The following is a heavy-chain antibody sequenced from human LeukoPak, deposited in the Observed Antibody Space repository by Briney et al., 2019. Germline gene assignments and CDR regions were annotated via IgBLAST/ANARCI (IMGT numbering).Heavy chain of an antibody. D-gene: IGHD1-20*01. V-gene: IGHV1-46*01. CDR2: INPSSGNT. Sequence: ASVKVSCEASGYTFTGYYIHWVRQAPGQGLEWMGLINPSSGNTPYAQQFQGRVTMTRDTSTSTVYMELSSLRSEDTAVYYCARHSLIGTTPFDYWGQGTLVTVPS. J-gene: IGHJ4*02. CDR3: ARHSLIGTTPFDY. CDR1: GYTFTGYY.